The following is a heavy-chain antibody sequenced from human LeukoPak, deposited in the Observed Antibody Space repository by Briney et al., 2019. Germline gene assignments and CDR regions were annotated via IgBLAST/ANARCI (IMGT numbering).Heavy chain of an antibody. CDR3: ARDLYFGDYPSGYYGMDV. Sequence: PSETLSLSCAVYGGSFSGYYWSWIRQPPGKGLEWIGEINHSGSTNYNPSLKSRVTMSVDTSKNQFSLKLSSVTAADTAVYYCARDLYFGDYPSGYYGMDVWGQGTTVTVSS. D-gene: IGHD4-17*01. CDR2: INHSGST. J-gene: IGHJ6*02. CDR1: GGSFSGYY. V-gene: IGHV4-34*01.